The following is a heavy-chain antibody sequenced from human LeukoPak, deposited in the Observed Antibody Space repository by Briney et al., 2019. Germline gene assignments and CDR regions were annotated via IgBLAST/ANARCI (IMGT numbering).Heavy chain of an antibody. CDR1: GFTFSSYQ. D-gene: IGHD3-10*01. CDR2: ISSSGSTI. CDR3: ARTPGQRAVRFGELLGYYYYYMDV. J-gene: IGHJ6*03. V-gene: IGHV3-48*03. Sequence: HPGGSLRLSCASSGFTFSSYQMNWVRQAPGKGLEWVSYISSSGSTIYYADSVKGRFTISRDNAKNSLYLQMNSLRAEDTAVYYCARTPGQRAVRFGELLGYYYYYMDVWGKGTTVTVSS.